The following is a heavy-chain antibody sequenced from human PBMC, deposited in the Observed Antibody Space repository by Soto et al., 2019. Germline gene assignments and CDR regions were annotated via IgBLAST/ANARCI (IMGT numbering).Heavy chain of an antibody. D-gene: IGHD3-3*01. Sequence: ASVKVSCKASGYTFTIYDINWVRQATGQGLEWMGWMSPNNGKTDYAQKFQGRVTMTRNTSISTAYMELSSLRSEDTAVYYCARALGNYYDFWSGYYSYYYYYYMDVWGKGTTVTVSS. J-gene: IGHJ6*03. V-gene: IGHV1-8*01. CDR3: ARALGNYYDFWSGYYSYYYYYYMDV. CDR2: MSPNNGKT. CDR1: GYTFTIYD.